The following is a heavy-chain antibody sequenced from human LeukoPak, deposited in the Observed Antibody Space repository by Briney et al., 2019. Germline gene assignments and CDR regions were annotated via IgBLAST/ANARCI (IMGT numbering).Heavy chain of an antibody. CDR2: VSFDGKIE. CDR1: GFTFRHYS. D-gene: IGHD3-16*01. CDR3: VRARVTRGLGY. J-gene: IGHJ4*02. Sequence: PGTSLRLYCAASGFTFRHYSMHWVRQAPGKGLEWVAVVSFDGKIESYADSVKGRFSISRNNSNSTLYLQMDSLRPADTGLYYCVRARVTRGLGYWGQGTPVTVS. V-gene: IGHV3-30*01.